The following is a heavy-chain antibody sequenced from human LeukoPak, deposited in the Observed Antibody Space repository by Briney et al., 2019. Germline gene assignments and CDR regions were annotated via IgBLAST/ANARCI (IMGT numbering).Heavy chain of an antibody. CDR2: INWNGGST. CDR1: GFTFDDYG. D-gene: IGHD1-26*01. V-gene: IGHV3-20*04. Sequence: GGSLRLSCAASGFTFDDYGMSWVRQAPGKGLEWVSGINWNGGSTGYADSVKGRFTISRDNAKNSLYLKMNSLRAEDTALYYCARAKGPIVGATLDYWGQGTLVTVSS. J-gene: IGHJ4*02. CDR3: ARAKGPIVGATLDY.